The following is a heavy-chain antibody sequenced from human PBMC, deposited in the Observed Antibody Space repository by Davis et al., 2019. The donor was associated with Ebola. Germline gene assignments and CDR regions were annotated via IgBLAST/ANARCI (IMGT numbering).Heavy chain of an antibody. V-gene: IGHV3-21*04. CDR3: AKDRRRDTMIAVVITWIDY. J-gene: IGHJ4*02. CDR2: ISSSSYYI. Sequence: PGGSLRLSCGAFGFTFSSKSMNWVRQAPGKGLEWVSSISSSSYYIYYADSVKGRFTISRDNAKNSPYLQMTSLRAEDTAVYYCAKDRRRDTMIAVVITWIDYWGQGTLVTVSS. CDR1: GFTFSSKS. D-gene: IGHD3-22*01.